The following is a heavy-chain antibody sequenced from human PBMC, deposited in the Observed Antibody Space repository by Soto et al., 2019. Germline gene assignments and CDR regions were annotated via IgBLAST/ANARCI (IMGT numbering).Heavy chain of an antibody. V-gene: IGHV3-30*14. CDR2: ISDDGSKT. CDR1: GVTFRGYA. CDR3: ARAYQLTYYFDD. Sequence: PGGSLRLSCAGSGVTFRGYAVHWVRQTPGKGLEWVTVISDDGSKTYYADSVKGRFSVSRDDSTSMVFLQMSSLRSEDTAAYHCARAYQLTYYFDDWGPGTPVTVSS. D-gene: IGHD3-9*01. J-gene: IGHJ4*02.